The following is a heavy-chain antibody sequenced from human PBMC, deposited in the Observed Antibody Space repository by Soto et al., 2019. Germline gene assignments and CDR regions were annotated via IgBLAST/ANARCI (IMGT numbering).Heavy chain of an antibody. CDR3: ARTSWGEGVLSDYYYGMDV. Sequence: GASVKVSCKAAGYTFTGYYMHWVRQAPGQGLEWMGWINPNSGGTNYAQKFQGWVTMTRDTSISTAYMELSRLRSDDTAVYYCARTSWGEGVLSDYYYGMDVCGQGTTVTVSS. CDR1: GYTFTGYY. V-gene: IGHV1-2*04. CDR2: INPNSGGT. J-gene: IGHJ6*02. D-gene: IGHD3-16*01.